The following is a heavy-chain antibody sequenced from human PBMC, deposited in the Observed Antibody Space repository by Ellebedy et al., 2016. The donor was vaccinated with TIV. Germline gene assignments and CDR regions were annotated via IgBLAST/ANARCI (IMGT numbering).Heavy chain of an antibody. D-gene: IGHD2-2*01. CDR2: ISYDGSNK. J-gene: IGHJ4*02. Sequence: GESLKISXAASGFTFSSYPMHWVRQAPGKGLEWVAVISYDGSNKYYADSVKGRFTISRDNSKNTLYLQMSSLRSEDTAVYYCVTSRGDYWGQGTLVTVSS. CDR1: GFTFSSYP. CDR3: VTSRGDY. V-gene: IGHV3-30-3*01.